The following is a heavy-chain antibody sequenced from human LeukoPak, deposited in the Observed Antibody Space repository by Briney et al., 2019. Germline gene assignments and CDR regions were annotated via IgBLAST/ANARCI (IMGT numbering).Heavy chain of an antibody. CDR3: ARVTGYMIEDYFDY. Sequence: PSETLSLTCTVSGGSISSSSYYWGWIRQPPGKGLEWIGSIYYSGSTYYNPSLKSRVTISVDTSKNQFSLKLSSVTAADTAVYYCARVTGYMIEDYFDYWGQGTLVTVSS. CDR1: GGSISSSSYY. J-gene: IGHJ4*02. CDR2: IYYSGST. D-gene: IGHD3-22*01. V-gene: IGHV4-39*07.